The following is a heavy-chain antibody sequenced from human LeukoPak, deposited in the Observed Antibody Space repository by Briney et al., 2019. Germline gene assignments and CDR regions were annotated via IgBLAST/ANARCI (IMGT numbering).Heavy chain of an antibody. Sequence: GASVKVSCKASGYTFTGYYMHWVRQAPGQGLEWMGWINPNSGGTNYAQKFQGWVTMTRDTSISTAYMELSRLRSDDTAVYYCARELSFATVTTKGDNYYYYGMDVWGQGTTVTVSS. CDR3: ARELSFATVTTKGDNYYYYGMDV. CDR2: INPNSGGT. CDR1: GYTFTGYY. D-gene: IGHD4-17*01. J-gene: IGHJ6*02. V-gene: IGHV1-2*04.